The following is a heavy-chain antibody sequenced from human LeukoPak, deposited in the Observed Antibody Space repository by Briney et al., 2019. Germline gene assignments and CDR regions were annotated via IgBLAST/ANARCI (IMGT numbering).Heavy chain of an antibody. Sequence: GGSLRLSCAASGFAFSNYAMHWVRQAPGKGLEWVAVISYDGSNKYYADSVKGRFTIPRDNSKNTLYLQMNSLRAEDTAVYYCARAPGRYCSGGSCSPDETDSFDYWGQGTLVTVSS. J-gene: IGHJ4*02. CDR1: GFAFSNYA. V-gene: IGHV3-30*04. D-gene: IGHD2-15*01. CDR3: ARAPGRYCSGGSCSPDETDSFDY. CDR2: ISYDGSNK.